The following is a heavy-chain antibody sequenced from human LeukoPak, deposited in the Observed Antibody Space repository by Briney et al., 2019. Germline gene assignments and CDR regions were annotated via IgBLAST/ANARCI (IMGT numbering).Heavy chain of an antibody. CDR2: ISYDGSNK. CDR3: SRDDRGGGSCSDY. V-gene: IGHV3-30*04. CDR1: GFTFSSYA. D-gene: IGHD2-15*01. J-gene: IGHJ4*02. Sequence: GGSLRLSCAASGFTFSSYAIHSVRQAPGKGLEWVAVISYDGSNKYYADSVKGRFTISRDNSKNTLYLQMNSLRAEDTAVYYCSRDDRGGGSCSDYWGQGTLVTVSS.